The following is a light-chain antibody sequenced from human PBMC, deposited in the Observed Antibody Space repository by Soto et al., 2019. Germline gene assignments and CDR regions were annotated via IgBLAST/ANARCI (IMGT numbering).Light chain of an antibody. CDR2: DAS. CDR3: QQYDNLPFS. V-gene: IGKV1-33*01. J-gene: IGKJ4*01. Sequence: DIQMTQSPSSLSASVGDRVTITCQASQDISNYLNWYQQKPGKAPKLLIYDASNLERGVPSRFSGSGSGTDFTLTISSLQPEDIATYFCQQYDNLPFSFGGGTKVEIK. CDR1: QDISNY.